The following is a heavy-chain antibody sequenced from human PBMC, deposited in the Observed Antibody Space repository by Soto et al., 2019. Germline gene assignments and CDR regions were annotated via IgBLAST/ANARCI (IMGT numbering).Heavy chain of an antibody. J-gene: IGHJ5*02. CDR3: ARGRIRFLEWTAPGGWFDP. Sequence: SETLSLTCAVYGGSFSGYYCSWIRQPPGKGLEWIGEINHSGSTNYNPSLKSRVTISVDTSKNQFSLKLSSVTAADTAVYYCARGRIRFLEWTAPGGWFDPWGQGTLVTVSS. CDR1: GGSFSGYY. V-gene: IGHV4-34*01. D-gene: IGHD3-3*01. CDR2: INHSGST.